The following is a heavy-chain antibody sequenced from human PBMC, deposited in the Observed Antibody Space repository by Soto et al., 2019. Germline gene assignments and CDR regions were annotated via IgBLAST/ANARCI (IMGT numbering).Heavy chain of an antibody. V-gene: IGHV4-59*01. CDR3: ARLMVRDYFDY. J-gene: IGHJ4*02. D-gene: IGHD3-10*01. CDR1: GGTINNYY. CDR2: IYYSGSGST. Sequence: PSETLSLTCTVSGGTINNYYWSWIRQPPGKGLEWIGYIYYSGSGSTNYNPSLKSRVTISLDTSKNQFFLKLSSVTAADTAVYCCARLMVRDYFDYWGPGTLVTVSS.